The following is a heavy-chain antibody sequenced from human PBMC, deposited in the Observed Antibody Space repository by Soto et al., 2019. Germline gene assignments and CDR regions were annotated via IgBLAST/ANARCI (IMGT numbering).Heavy chain of an antibody. CDR3: ARVAEDGVYSYYGMDV. Sequence: QVQLVQSGAEVKKPGASVKVSCKASGYTFTSYGISWVRQAPGQGLEWMGWISAYNGNTNYAQKLQGRVTMTTGTSTSTAYMELRSLRSDDTAVYYCARVAEDGVYSYYGMDVWGQGTTVTVSS. V-gene: IGHV1-18*01. CDR2: ISAYNGNT. D-gene: IGHD3-16*01. J-gene: IGHJ6*02. CDR1: GYTFTSYG.